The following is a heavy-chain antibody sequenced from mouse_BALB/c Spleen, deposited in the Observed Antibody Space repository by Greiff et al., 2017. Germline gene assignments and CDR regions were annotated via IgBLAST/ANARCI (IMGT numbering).Heavy chain of an antibody. CDR2: INPGSGGT. Sequence: VQLQQSGAELVRPGTSVKVSCKASGYAFTNYLIEWVKQRPGQGLEWIGVINPGSGGTNYNEKFKGKATLTADKSSSTAYMQLSSLTSDDSAVYFCARSLLTVVATKDYWGQGTTLTVSS. V-gene: IGHV1-54*01. D-gene: IGHD1-1*01. CDR1: GYAFTNYL. J-gene: IGHJ2*01. CDR3: ARSLLTVVATKDY.